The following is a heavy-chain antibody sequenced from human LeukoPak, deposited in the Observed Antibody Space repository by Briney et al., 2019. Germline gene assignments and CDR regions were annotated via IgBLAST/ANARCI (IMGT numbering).Heavy chain of an antibody. CDR1: GGSISSHY. CDR3: ARDLSTGDAVTEAFDI. CDR2: IYHTGGT. V-gene: IGHV4-59*11. J-gene: IGHJ3*02. D-gene: IGHD2-21*01. Sequence: PSETLSLTCTVSGGSISSHYWSWIRQPPGKGLEWIAYIYHTGGTNYNPSLRGRVTISIDTSKNQFSLRLTSVTAADTAVYYCARDLSTGDAVTEAFDIWGQGTMVTVSS.